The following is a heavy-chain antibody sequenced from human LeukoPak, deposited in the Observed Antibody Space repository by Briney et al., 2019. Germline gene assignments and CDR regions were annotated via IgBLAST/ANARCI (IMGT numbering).Heavy chain of an antibody. D-gene: IGHD1-26*01. CDR3: TRLGGGSYYERDY. V-gene: IGHV3-73*01. CDR1: GFTFSDSA. Sequence: PGGSLKVSCAASGFTFSDSAMHWVRQAPGKGLEWVGRIRSKANSYATAYAASVKGRFTISRDDSKNTAFLQMNSLKTEDTAVYYCTRLGGGSYYERDYWGQGTLVTVSS. CDR2: IRSKANSYAT. J-gene: IGHJ4*02.